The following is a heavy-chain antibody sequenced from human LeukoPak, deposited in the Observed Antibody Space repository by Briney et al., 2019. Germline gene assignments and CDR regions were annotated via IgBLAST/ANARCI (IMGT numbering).Heavy chain of an antibody. Sequence: PSETLSLTCSVSGGSMYSSTYYWGWIRQPPGKGLEWIGTIYYSGSTNYNPSLKSRVTISVDTSKNQFSLKLSSVTAADTAVYYCARWTVTIISGWFDPWGQGTLVTVSS. CDR1: GGSMYSSTYY. J-gene: IGHJ5*02. V-gene: IGHV4-39*07. D-gene: IGHD4-17*01. CDR3: ARWTVTIISGWFDP. CDR2: IYYSGST.